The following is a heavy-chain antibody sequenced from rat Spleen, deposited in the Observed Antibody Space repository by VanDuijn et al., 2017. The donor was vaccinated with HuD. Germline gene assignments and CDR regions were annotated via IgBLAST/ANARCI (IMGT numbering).Heavy chain of an antibody. CDR2: ILYDSGNT. D-gene: IGHD3-8*01. V-gene: IGHV5-25*01. Sequence: EVQLVESGGGLVQPGRSMKLSCAASGLSFSNYDMAWVRQAPKKGLEWVATILYDSGNTYYRDSVKGRFTISRDNAKSTLYLQMNSLRSEDTATYYCARQSHYWYFDFWGPGTMVTVSS. CDR3: ARQSHYWYFDF. CDR1: GLSFSNYD. J-gene: IGHJ1*01.